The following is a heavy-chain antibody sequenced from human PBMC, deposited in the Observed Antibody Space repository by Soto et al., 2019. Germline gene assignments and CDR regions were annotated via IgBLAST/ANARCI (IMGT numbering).Heavy chain of an antibody. CDR1: GGTLSYY. CDR2: INPSGGST. J-gene: IGHJ3*02. Sequence: ASVKVSCKASGGTLSYYMHWVRQAPGQGLEWMGIINPSGGSTSYAQKFQGRVTMTRDTSTSTVYMELSSLRSEDTAVYYCARGYDSSGYSMAYDAFDIWGQGTMVTVSS. D-gene: IGHD3-22*01. V-gene: IGHV1-46*01. CDR3: ARGYDSSGYSMAYDAFDI.